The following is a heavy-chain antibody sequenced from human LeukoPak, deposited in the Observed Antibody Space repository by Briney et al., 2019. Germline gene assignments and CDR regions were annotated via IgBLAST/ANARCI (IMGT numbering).Heavy chain of an antibody. V-gene: IGHV1-69*05. CDR2: IIPIFGTA. D-gene: IGHD3-10*01. CDR3: ARDHYGSGSYFPGGYYYYMDV. Sequence: SVKVSCKASGYTFTSYGISWVRQAPGQGLEWMGGIIPIFGTANYAQKFQGRVTITTDESTSTAFMELSSLRSEDTAVYYCARDHYGSGSYFPGGYYYYMDVWGKGTTVTVSS. J-gene: IGHJ6*03. CDR1: GYTFTSYG.